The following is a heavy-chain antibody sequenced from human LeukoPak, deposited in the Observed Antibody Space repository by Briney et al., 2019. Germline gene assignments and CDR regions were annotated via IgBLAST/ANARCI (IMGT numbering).Heavy chain of an antibody. CDR1: GGSISSYY. J-gene: IGHJ3*02. CDR3: ARALRSGSYYNVDAFDI. D-gene: IGHD3-10*01. Sequence: PSETLSLTCTVSGGSISSYYWSWIRQPPGKGLEWIGYIYYSGSSNYNPSLKSRVTISVDTSNNQFSLKLSSVTAADTAVYYCARALRSGSYYNVDAFDIWGQGTMVTVSS. CDR2: IYYSGSS. V-gene: IGHV4-59*01.